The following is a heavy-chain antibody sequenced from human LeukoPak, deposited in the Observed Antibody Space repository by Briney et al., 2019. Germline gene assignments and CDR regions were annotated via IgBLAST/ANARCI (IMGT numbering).Heavy chain of an antibody. CDR1: GESFSGYY. D-gene: IGHD3-22*01. CDR2: INHSGST. J-gene: IGHJ4*02. V-gene: IGHV4-34*01. Sequence: SETLSLTCAVYGESFSGYYWSWSWIRQPPGKGPEWIGEINHSGSTNYNPSLKSRVTISVDTSKNQFSLKLNSVTAADTAVYYCARNSSGYLDSWGQGTLVTVSS. CDR3: ARNSSGYLDS.